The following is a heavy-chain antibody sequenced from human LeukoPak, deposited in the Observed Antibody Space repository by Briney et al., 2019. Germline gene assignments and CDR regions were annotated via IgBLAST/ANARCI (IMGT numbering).Heavy chain of an antibody. CDR1: GYAFTGYY. J-gene: IGHJ2*01. V-gene: IGHV1-2*02. CDR2: IHPNSGGT. Sequence: EASVKVSCKASGYAFTGYYIHWVRQAPGQGLEWMGWIHPNSGGTNYAQKFQGRVTMTRDTSITTASMELSSLKPDDTAVYYCARDSCGGGGCHYWYFDLWGRGTLVTVSS. CDR3: ARDSCGGGGCHYWYFDL. D-gene: IGHD6-19*01.